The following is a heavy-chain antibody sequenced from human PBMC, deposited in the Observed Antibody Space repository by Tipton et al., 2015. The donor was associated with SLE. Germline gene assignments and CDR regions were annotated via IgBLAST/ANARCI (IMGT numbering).Heavy chain of an antibody. Sequence: SLRLSCAASGFNFSNYNMHWVRQAPGKGLEWVAVIWYDGSNKDYADSVKGRLTISRDNSKNMLYLQMNSLRAEDTAVYYCARDLGSFYGMDVWGQGTTVTVSS. D-gene: IGHD2-15*01. CDR2: IWYDGSNK. J-gene: IGHJ6*02. CDR3: ARDLGSFYGMDV. V-gene: IGHV3-33*01. CDR1: GFNFSNYN.